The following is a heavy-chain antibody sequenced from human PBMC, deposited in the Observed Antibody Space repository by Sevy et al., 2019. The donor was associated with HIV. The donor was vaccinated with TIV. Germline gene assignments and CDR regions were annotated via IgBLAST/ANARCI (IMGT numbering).Heavy chain of an antibody. D-gene: IGHD3-22*01. V-gene: IGHV3-74*01. J-gene: IGHJ4*02. CDR2: INSDGSST. Sequence: GGSLRLSCAASGITLTPYWMHWVRQVPGKGLVWVSRINSDGSSTSYAESVKGRFTISRDNGKNTVYLQMKSLRVEDTAVYCCSRGLYYYDMRGHQEPGDYWGQGVLVTVSS. CDR3: SRGLYYYDMRGHQEPGDY. CDR1: GITLTPYW.